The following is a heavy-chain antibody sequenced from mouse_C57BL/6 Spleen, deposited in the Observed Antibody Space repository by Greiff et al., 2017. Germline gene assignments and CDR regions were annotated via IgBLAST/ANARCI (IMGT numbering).Heavy chain of an antibody. D-gene: IGHD1-1*01. CDR3: ARQGDYYGSSSTSPFAY. CDR1: GFSLTSYG. J-gene: IGHJ3*01. Sequence: VMLVESGPGLVAPSQSLSITCTVSGFSLTSYGVHWVRQPPGKGLEWLVVIWSDGSTTYNSALKSRLSISKDNSKSQVFLKMNSLQTDDTAMYYCARQGDYYGSSSTSPFAYWGQGTLVTVSA. CDR2: IWSDGST. V-gene: IGHV2-6-1*01.